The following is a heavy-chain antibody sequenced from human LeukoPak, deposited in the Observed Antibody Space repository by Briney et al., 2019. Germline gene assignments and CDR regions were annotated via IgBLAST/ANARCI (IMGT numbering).Heavy chain of an antibody. CDR3: ARDPYHYASEN. CDR1: GFTFSSYA. J-gene: IGHJ4*02. V-gene: IGHV3-23*01. Sequence: GGSLRLSCAASGFTFSSYAMSWVRQAPGKGLEWVSAISGSGGSTYYADSVKGRFTISRDNSKNTLYLQMNSLRSEDTAVYYCARDPYHYASENWGQGTLVTVSS. D-gene: IGHD3-10*01. CDR2: ISGSGGST.